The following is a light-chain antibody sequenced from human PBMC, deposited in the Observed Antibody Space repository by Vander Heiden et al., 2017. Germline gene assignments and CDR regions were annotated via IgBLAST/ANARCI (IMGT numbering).Light chain of an antibody. Sequence: QSALTQPASVSGSPGQPITISCAGTSSDVGNDNYVSWYQQHPGKPPQLVIYDVTNRPSGFSNRFSGAKSGNTASLTISGLQPEDEADYYCSSYTTSSTQVFGTGTKVTVL. CDR2: DVT. V-gene: IGLV2-14*03. J-gene: IGLJ1*01. CDR3: SSYTTSSTQV. CDR1: SSDVGNDNY.